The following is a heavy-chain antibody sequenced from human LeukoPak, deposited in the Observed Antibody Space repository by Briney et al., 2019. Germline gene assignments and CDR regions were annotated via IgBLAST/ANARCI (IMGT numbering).Heavy chain of an antibody. CDR2: IYYSGST. CDR1: GGSISSSRDY. D-gene: IGHD6-13*01. J-gene: IGHJ5*02. Sequence: SETLSLTCTVSGGSISSSRDYWAWLRQPPGKGLEWIANIYYSGSTYYSPSLKSRVTISVDTSKNQFSLKLSSVTAADTAVYYCARVGIEQQLVLNWFDPWGQGTLVTVSS. CDR3: ARVGIEQQLVLNWFDP. V-gene: IGHV4-39*07.